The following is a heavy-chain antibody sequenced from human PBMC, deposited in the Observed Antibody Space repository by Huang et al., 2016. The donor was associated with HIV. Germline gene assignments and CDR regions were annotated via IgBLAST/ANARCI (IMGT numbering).Heavy chain of an antibody. CDR2: INHSERT. V-gene: IGHV4-34*01. J-gene: IGHJ6*03. CDR1: GGSFSGYY. CDR3: ARGQGGYYYYYMDV. Sequence: QVQLQQWGAGLLRPSETLSLTCAVYGGSFSGYYGTWIRQPPGKGLEWIREINHSERTNYNPSLKSRVTSSVDTSRNQFSLTLTSVTAADTAVYYCARGQGGYYYYYMDVWGKGTTVTVSS.